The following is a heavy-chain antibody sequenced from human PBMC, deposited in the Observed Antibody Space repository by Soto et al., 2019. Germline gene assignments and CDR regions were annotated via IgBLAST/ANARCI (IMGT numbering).Heavy chain of an antibody. V-gene: IGHV4-34*01. Sequence: QVQLQQWGAGLLKPSETLSLTCAVYGGSFSGYYWSWIRQPPGKGLEWIGEINHSGSTNYNPSLKSRVTISVDTSKSQFSLKLSSVTAADTAVYYCARTTTVTTSAFDYWGQGTLVTVSS. D-gene: IGHD4-17*01. CDR3: ARTTTVTTSAFDY. J-gene: IGHJ4*02. CDR1: GGSFSGYY. CDR2: INHSGST.